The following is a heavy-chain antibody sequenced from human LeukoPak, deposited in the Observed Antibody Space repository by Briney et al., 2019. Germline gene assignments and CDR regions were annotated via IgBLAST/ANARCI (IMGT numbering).Heavy chain of an antibody. CDR2: VYNSGNT. V-gene: IGHV4-59*01. CDR1: GGSISSYY. Sequence: SETLSLTCTVSGGSISSYYWSWIRQSPGKGLEWIGYVYNSGNTNYNPSLRSRVTISVDTPKNQFSLKLTSMTAADTAVYYCARGYDALTRWPQWGLDYWGQGTLVTVSS. J-gene: IGHJ4*02. CDR3: ARGYDALTRWPQWGLDY. D-gene: IGHD3-9*01.